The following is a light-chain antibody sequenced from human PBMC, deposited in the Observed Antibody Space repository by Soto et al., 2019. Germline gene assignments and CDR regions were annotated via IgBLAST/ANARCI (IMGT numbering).Light chain of an antibody. J-gene: IGKJ4*01. Sequence: DIQMTQSPSSLSASVGDRVTISCRASQSITNYLNWYQQKPGKAPNLLIYDASSLQGGVPSRFSGSGSGTDFTLTISSLQPEDFETYFCQQSYNTPRTFGGGTKVEIK. V-gene: IGKV1-39*01. CDR3: QQSYNTPRT. CDR2: DAS. CDR1: QSITNY.